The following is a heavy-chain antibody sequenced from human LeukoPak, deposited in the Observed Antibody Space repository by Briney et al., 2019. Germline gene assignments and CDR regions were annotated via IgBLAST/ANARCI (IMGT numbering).Heavy chain of an antibody. CDR3: TTRVAVAGSGFHH. V-gene: IGHV3-15*01. CDR1: GFTVSGNY. CDR2: IKSETDGGTT. Sequence: GGSLRLSCAASGFTVSGNYMSWVRQAPGKGLEWVGHIKSETDGGTTDYAAPVKGRFTISRDDSKNTLYLQMNSLKTEDTAVYYCTTRVAVAGSGFHHWGQGTLVTVSS. J-gene: IGHJ1*01. D-gene: IGHD6-19*01.